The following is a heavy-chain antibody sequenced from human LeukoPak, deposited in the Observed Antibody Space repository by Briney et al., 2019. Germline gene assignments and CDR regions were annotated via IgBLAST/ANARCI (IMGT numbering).Heavy chain of an antibody. Sequence: ASVKVSCKASGYTLTSYDINWVRQAPGQGLERMGWMNTNSGNTGYAQTFQGRVTITRNTSISTAYMELSSLRSEDTAVYYCARAEDVGAADYWGQGTLVTVPS. J-gene: IGHJ4*02. V-gene: IGHV1-8*03. D-gene: IGHD1-26*01. CDR2: MNTNSGNT. CDR3: ARAEDVGAADY. CDR1: GYTLTSYD.